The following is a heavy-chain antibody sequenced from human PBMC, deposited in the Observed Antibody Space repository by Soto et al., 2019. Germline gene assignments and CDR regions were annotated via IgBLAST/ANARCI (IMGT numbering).Heavy chain of an antibody. CDR3: ALGYYYYGMDV. CDR1: GYNFTSYA. J-gene: IGHJ6*02. Sequence: QVQLVQSGAEVEKPGASVKVSCKASGYNFTSYAMHWVRQAPGQRLEWMGWINAGNGNTKYSQKFQGRVTITRDTSAXTAYMXLSSLXSXXTXXXYCALGYYYYGMDVWGQGTTVTVSS. V-gene: IGHV1-3*01. D-gene: IGHD7-27*01. CDR2: INAGNGNT.